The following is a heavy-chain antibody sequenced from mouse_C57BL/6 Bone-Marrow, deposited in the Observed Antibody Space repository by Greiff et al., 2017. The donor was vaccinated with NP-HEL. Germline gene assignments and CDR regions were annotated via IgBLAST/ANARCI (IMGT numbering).Heavy chain of an antibody. CDR2: IDPETGGT. Sequence: VQLQQSGAELVRPGASVTLSCKASGYTFTDYEMHWVKQTPVHGLEWIGAIDPETGGTAYNQKFKGKAILTADKSSSTAYMELRSLTSEDSAVYYCTRSGYYGSSFFAYWGQGTLVTVSA. CDR3: TRSGYYGSSFFAY. CDR1: GYTFTDYE. V-gene: IGHV1-15*01. D-gene: IGHD1-1*01. J-gene: IGHJ3*01.